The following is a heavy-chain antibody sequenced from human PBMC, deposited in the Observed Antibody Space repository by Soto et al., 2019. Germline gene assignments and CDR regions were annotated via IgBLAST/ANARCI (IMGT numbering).Heavy chain of an antibody. CDR3: ARVTYSSSAAAFRYYGMDV. Sequence: QVQLVESGGGVVQPGRSLRLSCAASGFTFRSYGMHWVRQAPGKGLERVAVIWYDGGNKHYADSVKGRFTISRDNSKNTLYLQMKSLRAEDTAVYYCARVTYSSSAAAFRYYGMDVWGQGTTVTVSS. V-gene: IGHV3-33*01. CDR1: GFTFRSYG. CDR2: IWYDGGNK. D-gene: IGHD6-6*01. J-gene: IGHJ6*02.